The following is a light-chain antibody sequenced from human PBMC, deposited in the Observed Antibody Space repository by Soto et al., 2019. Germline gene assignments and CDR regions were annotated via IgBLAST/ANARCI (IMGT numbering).Light chain of an antibody. CDR2: AAS. Sequence: DIQMTQSPSSLSASVGDRVIITCRTSQSISNYLNWYQHKPGKAPKVLIYAASTLQSGVPSRFSGSGSGTEFTLTISSLQSEDFAEYHCQQYNNWPQTFGQGTKVDIK. V-gene: IGKV1-39*01. J-gene: IGKJ1*01. CDR1: QSISNY. CDR3: QQYNNWPQT.